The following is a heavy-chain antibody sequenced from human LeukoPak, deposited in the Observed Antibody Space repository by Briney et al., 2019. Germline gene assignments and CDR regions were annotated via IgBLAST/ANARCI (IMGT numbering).Heavy chain of an antibody. D-gene: IGHD6-19*01. J-gene: IGHJ5*02. CDR2: ISYDGSNK. CDR3: ARDKPYSSGWSGFDP. Sequence: GGSLRLSCAASGFTFSSYAMHWVRQAPGKGLEWVAVISYDGSNKYYADSVKGRLTISRDNSKNTLYLQMNSLRAEDTAVYYCARDKPYSSGWSGFDPWGQGTLVTVSS. V-gene: IGHV3-30-3*01. CDR1: GFTFSSYA.